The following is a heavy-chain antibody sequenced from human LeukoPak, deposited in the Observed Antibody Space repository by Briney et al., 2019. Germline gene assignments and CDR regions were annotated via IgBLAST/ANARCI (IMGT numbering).Heavy chain of an antibody. CDR1: GFTVSSNY. J-gene: IGHJ4*02. Sequence: GGSLRLSCAASGFTVSSNYMSWVRQAPGKGLEWVSVIYSGGSTYYADSVKGRFTISRDNSKNTLYLQMNSLRAEDTAVYYCARAPTGIPMVRTLAYWGQGTLVIVSS. CDR2: IYSGGST. CDR3: ARAPTGIPMVRTLAY. D-gene: IGHD3-10*01. V-gene: IGHV3-53*01.